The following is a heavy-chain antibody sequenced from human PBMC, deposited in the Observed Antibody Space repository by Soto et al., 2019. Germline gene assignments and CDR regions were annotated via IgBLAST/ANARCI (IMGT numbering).Heavy chain of an antibody. D-gene: IGHD4-4*01. Sequence: PGESLKISCKGSGYSFTSYWISWVRQMPGKGLEWMGRIDPSDSYTNYSPSFQDHVTISADKSISTAYLQWSRLKASDTAMYYCARHATRSTVSRGMDVWGQGTTVTVSS. CDR2: IDPSDSYT. J-gene: IGHJ6*02. V-gene: IGHV5-10-1*01. CDR3: ARHATRSTVSRGMDV. CDR1: GYSFTSYW.